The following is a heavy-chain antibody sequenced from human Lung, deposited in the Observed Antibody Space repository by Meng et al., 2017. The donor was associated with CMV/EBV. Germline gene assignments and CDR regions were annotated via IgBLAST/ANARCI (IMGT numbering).Heavy chain of an antibody. CDR2: IYYSGST. V-gene: IGHV4-39*07. J-gene: IGHJ4*02. D-gene: IGHD6-19*01. Sequence: GSLRLXCTVSGGSISSSSYYWGWIRQPPGKGLEWIGSIYYSGSTYYNPSLKSRVTISVDTSKNQFSLKLSSVTAADTAVYYCARSHSSGWPFDYWGQGTLVTVSS. CDR1: GGSISSSSYY. CDR3: ARSHSSGWPFDY.